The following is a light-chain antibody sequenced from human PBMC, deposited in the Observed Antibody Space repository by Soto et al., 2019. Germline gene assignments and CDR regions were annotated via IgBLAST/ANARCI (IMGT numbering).Light chain of an antibody. Sequence: EIVMTQSPATLSVSPGERATLSCRASQSVSSNLAWYQQKPGQAPRLLIYGASTRATGIPGRFSGSGSGTDFTRTISSLQSEDFAVYYCQQYNNWPLTFGGGTNVEIK. V-gene: IGKV3-15*01. CDR2: GAS. CDR3: QQYNNWPLT. CDR1: QSVSSN. J-gene: IGKJ4*01.